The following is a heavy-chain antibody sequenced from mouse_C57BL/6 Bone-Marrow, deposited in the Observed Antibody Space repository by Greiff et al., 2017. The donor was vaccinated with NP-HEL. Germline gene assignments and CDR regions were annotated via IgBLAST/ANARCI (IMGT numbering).Heavy chain of an antibody. D-gene: IGHD2-4*01. CDR2: IDPETGGT. CDR3: KGAYYDYDGGFDY. CDR1: GYTFTDYE. Sequence: QVQLQQSGAELVRPGASVTLSCKASGYTFTDYEMHWVKQTPVHGLEWIGAIDPETGGTAYNQKFKGKAILTADKSSSPAYMELRSLTYEDSAVYYCKGAYYDYDGGFDYWGQGTTLTVSS. V-gene: IGHV1-15*01. J-gene: IGHJ2*01.